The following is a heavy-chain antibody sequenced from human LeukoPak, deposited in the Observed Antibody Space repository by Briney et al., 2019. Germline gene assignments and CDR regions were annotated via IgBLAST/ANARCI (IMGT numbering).Heavy chain of an antibody. Sequence: QPGGSLRLSCATSGFTFSSYGMSWVRQAPGKGLEWVSAISGGGGITYYADSVKGRFTISRDNSKNTLYLQMNSLRAEDTAVYYCARDARAYCSGGSCYYYYYYMDVWGKGTTVTVSS. D-gene: IGHD2-15*01. CDR1: GFTFSSYG. V-gene: IGHV3-23*01. CDR3: ARDARAYCSGGSCYYYYYYMDV. CDR2: ISGGGGIT. J-gene: IGHJ6*03.